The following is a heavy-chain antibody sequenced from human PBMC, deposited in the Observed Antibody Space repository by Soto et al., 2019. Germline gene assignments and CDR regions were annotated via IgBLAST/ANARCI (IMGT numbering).Heavy chain of an antibody. CDR1: GFTFGDYA. Sequence: PGGSLRLSCPASGFTFGDYAMSWVRQAPGKGLEWVGFIRSKAYGGTTEYAASVKGRFTISRDDSKSIAYLQMNSLKTEDTAVYYCTRVRYGYNFGYYYYYGIDVWGQGTTVTVSS. CDR2: IRSKAYGGTT. J-gene: IGHJ6*02. V-gene: IGHV3-49*04. CDR3: TRVRYGYNFGYYYYYGIDV. D-gene: IGHD5-12*01.